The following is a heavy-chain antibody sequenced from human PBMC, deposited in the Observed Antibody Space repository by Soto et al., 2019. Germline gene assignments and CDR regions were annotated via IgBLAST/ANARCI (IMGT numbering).Heavy chain of an antibody. V-gene: IGHV3-74*01. D-gene: IGHD1-1*01. CDR2: INGDGRIT. Sequence: GGSLRLSCAASGFTFSSYWMHWVRQVPGKGLVWVSRINGDGRITTYADSVKGRFTVSRDNAKNTLFLEMNSLRAEDAAVYYCARVGTGYYYKDVWGKGTTVTVSS. J-gene: IGHJ6*03. CDR1: GFTFSSYW. CDR3: ARVGTGYYYKDV.